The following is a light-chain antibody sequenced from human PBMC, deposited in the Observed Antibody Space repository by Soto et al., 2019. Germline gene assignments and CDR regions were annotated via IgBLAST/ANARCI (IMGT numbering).Light chain of an antibody. CDR2: SAS. V-gene: IGKV1-27*01. CDR1: QDISSY. Sequence: DIQLTQSPTSLSASVGDRVTITCRVSQDISSYLNWCRQRPGKLPKLLIYSASNLQSGVPSRFSGSGSGTDFTLTISSLQPEDVVTYYGQRTYNAPSTFGQGTRLEIK. CDR3: QRTYNAPST. J-gene: IGKJ2*01.